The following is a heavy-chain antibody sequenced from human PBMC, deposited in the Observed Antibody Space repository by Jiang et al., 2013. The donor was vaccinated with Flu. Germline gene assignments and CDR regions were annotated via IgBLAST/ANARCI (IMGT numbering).Heavy chain of an antibody. D-gene: IGHD3-22*01. CDR3: ARPVSYIRYYDSSGDNWFDP. V-gene: IGHV3-23*01. J-gene: IGHJ5*02. Sequence: SGISASAGNTYYADSVKGRFTISRDNSKNTVFLQMNSLKASDTAMYYCARPVSYIRYYDSSGDNWFDPWGQGTLVTVSS. CDR2: ISASAGNT.